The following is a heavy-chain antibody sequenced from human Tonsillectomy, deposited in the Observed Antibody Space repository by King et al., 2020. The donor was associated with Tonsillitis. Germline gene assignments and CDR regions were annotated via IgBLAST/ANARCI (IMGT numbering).Heavy chain of an antibody. Sequence: VQLVESGGGLVKPGGSLRFSCAASGFTFSDYYMSWIRQAPGKGLEWVSYISSSSSYTNYADSVKGRFTISRDNAKSSLYLQMNSLRAEDTAVYYCARNWNAGHPSGVDYWGQGTLVTVSS. CDR1: GFTFSDYY. CDR2: ISSSSSYT. V-gene: IGHV3-11*05. CDR3: ARNWNAGHPSGVDY. J-gene: IGHJ4*02. D-gene: IGHD1-26*01.